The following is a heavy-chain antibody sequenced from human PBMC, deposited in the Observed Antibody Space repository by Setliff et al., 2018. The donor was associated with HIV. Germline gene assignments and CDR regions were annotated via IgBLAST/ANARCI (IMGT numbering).Heavy chain of an antibody. J-gene: IGHJ5*02. Sequence: ASVKVSCKTSGYFFSEFYIHWVKQAPGKGLEWVGRVNPEDGETMYAEKFQGRVTITADTSRDTAYIELSSLRFDDTAVYYCARSGGGWYNWFDPWGQGTPVTVSS. CDR1: GYFFSEFY. CDR2: VNPEDGET. V-gene: IGHV1-69-2*01. CDR3: ARSGGGWYNWFDP. D-gene: IGHD3-16*01.